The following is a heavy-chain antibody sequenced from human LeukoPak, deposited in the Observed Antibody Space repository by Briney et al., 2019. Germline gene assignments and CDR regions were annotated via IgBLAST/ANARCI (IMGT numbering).Heavy chain of an antibody. D-gene: IGHD4-17*01. CDR1: GFTFSSYE. CDR3: AREGGDYAYYYYGMDV. CDR2: ISSSGSTI. V-gene: IGHV3-48*03. Sequence: GGSLRLSCAASGFTFSSYEMNWVRQAPGKGLEWVSYISSSGSTIYYADSVKGRFTISRDNAKNSLYLQMNSLRAEDTAVYYCAREGGDYAYYYYGMDVWGKGTTVTVSS. J-gene: IGHJ6*04.